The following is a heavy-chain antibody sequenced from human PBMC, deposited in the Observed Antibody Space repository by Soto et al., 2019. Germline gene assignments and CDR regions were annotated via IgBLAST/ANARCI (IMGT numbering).Heavy chain of an antibody. J-gene: IGHJ4*02. CDR3: ARGLYDYGDSRVDY. D-gene: IGHD4-17*01. CDR1: GGSISSGGYY. Sequence: SETLSLTCTVSGGSISSGGYYWSWIRQHPGKGLEWIGYIYYSGSTYYNPSLKSRVTISVDTSKNQFSLKLSSVTAADTAVYSCARGLYDYGDSRVDYWGQGTLFTVSS. V-gene: IGHV4-31*03. CDR2: IYYSGST.